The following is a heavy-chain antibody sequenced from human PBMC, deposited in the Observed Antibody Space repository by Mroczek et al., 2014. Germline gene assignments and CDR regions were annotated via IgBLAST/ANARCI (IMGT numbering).Heavy chain of an antibody. CDR2: IYYSGST. J-gene: IGHJ6*03. Sequence: QVQLQESGPGLVKPSQTLSLTCTVSGGSISSGGYYWSWIRQHPGKGLEWIGYIYYSGSTYYNPSLKSRVTISVDTSKNQFSLKLSSVTAADTAVYYCARTYYDILGPTRGYMDVWGKGTTVTVSS. V-gene: IGHV4-31*03. CDR3: ARTYYDILGPTRGYMDV. D-gene: IGHD3-9*01. CDR1: GGSISSGGYY.